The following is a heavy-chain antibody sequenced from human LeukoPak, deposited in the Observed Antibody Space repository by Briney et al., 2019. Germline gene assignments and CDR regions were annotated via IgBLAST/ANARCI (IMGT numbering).Heavy chain of an antibody. V-gene: IGHV3-30*02. CDR2: IRYDGSNK. D-gene: IGHD1-26*01. CDR1: GFTFSSYG. J-gene: IGHJ4*02. Sequence: GGSLRLSCAASGFTFSSYGMHWVRQAPGKGLEWVAFIRYDGSNKYYADSVKGRFTISRDNSKNTLYLQMNSLRAEDTAVYYCASPPQWELLPLDYWGQGTLVTVSS. CDR3: ASPPQWELLPLDY.